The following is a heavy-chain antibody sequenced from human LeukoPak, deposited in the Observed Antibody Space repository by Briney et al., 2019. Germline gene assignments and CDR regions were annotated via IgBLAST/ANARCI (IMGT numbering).Heavy chain of an antibody. V-gene: IGHV4-59*10. CDR3: AATHYDFWSGYSVDY. D-gene: IGHD3-3*01. CDR1: GGSFSGYY. CDR2: IYTSGST. J-gene: IGHJ4*02. Sequence: SETLSLTCAVYGGSFSGYYWSWIRQPAGKGLEWIGRIYTSGSTNYNPSLKSRVTMSVDTSKNQFSLKLSSVTAADTAVYYCAATHYDFWSGYSVDYWGQGTLVTVSS.